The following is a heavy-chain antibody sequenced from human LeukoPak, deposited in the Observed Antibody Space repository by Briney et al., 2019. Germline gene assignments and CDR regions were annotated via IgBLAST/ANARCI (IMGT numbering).Heavy chain of an antibody. Sequence: SETLSLTCTVSGGSISSSSYYWGWIRQPPGKGLEWIGSIYYSGSTYYNPSLKSRVTISVDRSKNQFSLKLSSVTAADTAVYYCARAQPDYYDSSGYYYGPALFDYWGQGTLVTVSS. CDR2: IYYSGST. CDR1: GGSISSSSYY. D-gene: IGHD3-22*01. CDR3: ARAQPDYYDSSGYYYGPALFDY. J-gene: IGHJ4*02. V-gene: IGHV4-39*07.